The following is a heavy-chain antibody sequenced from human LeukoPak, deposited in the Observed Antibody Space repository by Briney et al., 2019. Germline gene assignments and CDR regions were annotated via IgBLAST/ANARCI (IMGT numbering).Heavy chain of an antibody. CDR1: GYSISSGYY. CDR2: IYHSGST. CDR3: ARDRAYDFWSGYWGDDAFDI. Sequence: SETLSLTCTVSGYSISSGYYWGWIRQPPGKGLEWIGSIYHSGSTYHNPSLKSRVTISVDTSKNQFSLKLSSVTAADTAVYYCARDRAYDFWSGYWGDDAFDIWGQGTMVTVSS. V-gene: IGHV4-38-2*02. J-gene: IGHJ3*02. D-gene: IGHD3-3*01.